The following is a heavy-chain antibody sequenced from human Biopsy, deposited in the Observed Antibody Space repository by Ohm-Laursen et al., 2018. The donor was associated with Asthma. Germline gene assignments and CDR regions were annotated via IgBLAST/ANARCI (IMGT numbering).Heavy chain of an antibody. D-gene: IGHD1-26*01. CDR2: ISFDGTNR. CDR3: AKEVFSGWELRRGPDS. CDR1: GFSFSNYG. J-gene: IGHJ4*02. V-gene: IGHV3-30*18. Sequence: SLRLSCSASGFSFSNYGMHWVRQAPGKGLDWVAVISFDGTNRNYTDSVKGRFTISRDNSRNTLHLEMNSLRAEDTAVYFCAKEVFSGWELRRGPDSWGQGTLVTVSS.